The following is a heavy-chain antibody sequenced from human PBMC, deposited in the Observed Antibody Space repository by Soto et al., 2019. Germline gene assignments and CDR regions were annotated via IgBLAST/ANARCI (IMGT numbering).Heavy chain of an antibody. CDR2: IFHSLGA. V-gene: IGHV4-59*01. CDR3: VRDLNGSGDH. D-gene: IGHD3-10*01. J-gene: IGHJ4*02. CDR1: GGSTTSDY. Sequence: SATLSLTCTVSGGSTTSDYWSWIRQPPGKGLEWLGYIFHSLGAKYNPSLGSRGTISLDTAKKQVSLSLRSGTAADTGRYFCVRDLNGSGDHWGQGTRFTVS.